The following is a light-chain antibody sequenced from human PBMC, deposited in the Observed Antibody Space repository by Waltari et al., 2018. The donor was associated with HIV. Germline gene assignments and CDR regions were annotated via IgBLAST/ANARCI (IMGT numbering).Light chain of an antibody. CDR2: EVT. J-gene: IGLJ3*02. Sequence: QSALTQPPSASGSLGQSVTISCTRSSSDLGAYASVSWFQQHPRSAPKLLLYEVTRRPSSVSDRFSGSRSGSTAFLTVAGLQPDDEATYFCSSYGDSLRVLFGGGTNVTVL. V-gene: IGLV2-8*01. CDR3: SSYGDSLRVL. CDR1: SSDLGAYAS.